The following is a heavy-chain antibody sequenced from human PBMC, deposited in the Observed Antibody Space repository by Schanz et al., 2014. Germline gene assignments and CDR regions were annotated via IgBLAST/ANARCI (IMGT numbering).Heavy chain of an antibody. V-gene: IGHV3-33*01. Sequence: VQLVESGGGVVQPGRSLRLSCAASGFAFSVYGMHWVRQAPGKGPEWVAVIWYDENNKYYADSVKGRFTMSRDNSKNTLYLQMNSLRAEDTAVYYCARANYRRKINFDYWGRGTLVTVSS. D-gene: IGHD3-10*01. CDR3: ARANYRRKINFDY. J-gene: IGHJ4*02. CDR2: IWYDENNK. CDR1: GFAFSVYG.